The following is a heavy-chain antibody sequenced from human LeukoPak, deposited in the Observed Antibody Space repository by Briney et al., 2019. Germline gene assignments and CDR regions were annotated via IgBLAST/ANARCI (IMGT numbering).Heavy chain of an antibody. V-gene: IGHV3-66*01. J-gene: IGHJ4*02. CDR2: IYSGGST. D-gene: IGHD3-16*02. CDR3: ARDPPVSDY. Sequence: PGGSLRLSCAASGFTFSDYYMSWVRQAPGKGLEWVSVIYSGGSTYYADSVKGRFTISRDNSKNTLYLQMNSLRAEDTAVYYCARDPPVSDYWGQGTLVTVSS. CDR1: GFTFSDYY.